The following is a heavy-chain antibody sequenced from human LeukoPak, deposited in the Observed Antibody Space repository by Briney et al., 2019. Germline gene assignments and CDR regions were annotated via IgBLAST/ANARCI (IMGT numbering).Heavy chain of an antibody. CDR1: GFTFSDYW. V-gene: IGHV3-7*01. CDR3: SRGDPDY. D-gene: IGHD2-21*02. CDR2: IHNHGNEN. J-gene: IGHJ4*02. Sequence: GGSLRLSCAASGFTFSDYWMQWVRQAPGKGLEWVANIHNHGNENSLVDSVKGRFTISRDNARNSLFLQMNSLRGEDTAVYYCSRGDPDYWGKGTLVIVSS.